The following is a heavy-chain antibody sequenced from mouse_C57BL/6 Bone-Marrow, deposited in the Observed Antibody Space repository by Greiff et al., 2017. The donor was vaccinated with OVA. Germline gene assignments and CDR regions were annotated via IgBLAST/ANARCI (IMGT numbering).Heavy chain of an antibody. D-gene: IGHD1-1*01. J-gene: IGHJ1*03. CDR2: INPNYGTT. CDR3: AFYYGSSYRYFDV. CDR1: GYSFTDYN. V-gene: IGHV1-39*01. Sequence: EVKLVESGPELVKPGASVKISCKASGYSFTDYNMNWVKQSNGKCLEWIGVINPNYGTTSYNQKFKGKATLTVDQSSSTAYMQLNSLTSEDSAVYYCAFYYGSSYRYFDVGGTGTTVTVSS.